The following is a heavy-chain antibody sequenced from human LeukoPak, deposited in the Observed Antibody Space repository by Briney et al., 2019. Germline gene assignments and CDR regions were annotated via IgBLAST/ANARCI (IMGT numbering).Heavy chain of an antibody. CDR1: GGSISSYY. V-gene: IGHV4-59*01. CDR2: IYYSGST. CDR3: ARDRVGDGYGYYFDY. J-gene: IGHJ4*02. D-gene: IGHD5-24*01. Sequence: SETLSLTCTVSGGSISSYYWGWIRQPPGKGLEWIGYIYYSGSTNYNPSLKSRVTISVDTSKNQFSLKLSSVTAADTAVYYCARDRVGDGYGYYFDYWGQGTLVTVSS.